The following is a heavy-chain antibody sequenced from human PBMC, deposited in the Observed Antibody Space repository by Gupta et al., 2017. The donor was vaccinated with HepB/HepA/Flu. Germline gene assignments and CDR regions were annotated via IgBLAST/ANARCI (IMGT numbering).Heavy chain of an antibody. Sequence: QAHLAQSGPEVKRPGASVKVSCKTSGYAFTAYYIHWVRQAPGQGLEWMGWINPNSGDTNYAQKFQGWVTMTRDMSIGTAYLEVNSLKSDDTAVYFCARDSGPGFWSGYYTPAATGVLDNWGHGTLVTVSS. V-gene: IGHV1-2*04. D-gene: IGHD3-3*01. CDR2: INPNSGDT. J-gene: IGHJ4*01. CDR3: ARDSGPGFWSGYYTPAATGVLDN. CDR1: GYAFTAYY.